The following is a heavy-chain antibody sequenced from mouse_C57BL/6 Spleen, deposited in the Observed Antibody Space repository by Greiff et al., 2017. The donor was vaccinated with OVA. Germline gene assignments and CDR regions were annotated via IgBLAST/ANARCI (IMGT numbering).Heavy chain of an antibody. CDR3: ARKGYDYDYAMDY. D-gene: IGHD2-4*01. Sequence: VQLVESGAELARPGASVKMSCKASGYTFTSYTMHWVKQRPGQGLEWIGYINPSSGYTKYNQKFKDKATLTADKSSSTAYMQLSSLTSEDSAVYYCARKGYDYDYAMDYWGQGTSVTVSS. J-gene: IGHJ4*01. CDR2: INPSSGYT. CDR1: GYTFTSYT. V-gene: IGHV1-4*01.